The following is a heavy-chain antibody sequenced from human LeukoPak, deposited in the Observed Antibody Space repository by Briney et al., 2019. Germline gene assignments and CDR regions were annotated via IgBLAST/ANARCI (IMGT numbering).Heavy chain of an antibody. CDR1: GGSISGYY. J-gene: IGHJ4*02. V-gene: IGHV4-59*01. D-gene: IGHD3-9*01. CDR3: ASSGGYYDILTGYYSRAFYFDY. CDR2: IYYSGSI. Sequence: PSETLSLTCTGSGGSISGYYWSWIRQPPGKGLEWIGYIYYSGSINYNSSLKSRVAISVDTSKNQFSLKLSSVTAADTAVYYCASSGGYYDILTGYYSRAFYFDYWGQGTLVTVSS.